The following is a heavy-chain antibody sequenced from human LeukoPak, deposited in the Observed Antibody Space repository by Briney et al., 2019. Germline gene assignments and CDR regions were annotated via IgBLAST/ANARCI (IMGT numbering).Heavy chain of an antibody. CDR3: ARDLSASYYGSGN. V-gene: IGHV1-69*04. CDR2: IIPILGIA. Sequence: GASVKVSCKASGGTFSSYAISWVRQAPRQGLEWMGRIIPILGIANYAQRFQGRVTITADKSTSTAYMELSSLRSEDTAVYYCARDLSASYYGSGNWGQGTLVTVSS. D-gene: IGHD3-10*01. CDR1: GGTFSSYA. J-gene: IGHJ4*02.